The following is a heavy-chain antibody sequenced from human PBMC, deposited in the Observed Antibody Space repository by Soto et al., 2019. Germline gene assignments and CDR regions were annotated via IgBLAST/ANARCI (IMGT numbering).Heavy chain of an antibody. CDR2: ISYSGST. CDR3: ARGGIAAAAPPDY. J-gene: IGHJ4*02. V-gene: IGHV4-31*03. D-gene: IGHD6-13*01. Sequence: QVQLQESGPGLVKPSQTLSITCTVSGGSISSGCYYWSWIRQHPGKGMEWIGYISYSGSTYYNPSLQSRVTISVDTSKNQFSLKLSSVTAADTAVYYCARGGIAAAAPPDYWGQGTLVTVSS. CDR1: GGSISSGCYY.